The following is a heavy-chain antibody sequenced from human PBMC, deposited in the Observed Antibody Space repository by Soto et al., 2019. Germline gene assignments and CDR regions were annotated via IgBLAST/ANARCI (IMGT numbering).Heavy chain of an antibody. CDR3: ARDRGYCSGGSCYSVLDY. J-gene: IGHJ4*02. Sequence: WGLMRLSCAASGCTCRTYCMNWVRQATGKGLEWVANIKPDGSEKNYVDSVKGRFTISRDNAKSSLYLQMNSLRAGDTAFYYCARDRGYCSGGSCYSVLDYWGQGILVTVSS. CDR2: IKPDGSEK. V-gene: IGHV3-7*01. CDR1: GCTCRTYC. D-gene: IGHD2-15*01.